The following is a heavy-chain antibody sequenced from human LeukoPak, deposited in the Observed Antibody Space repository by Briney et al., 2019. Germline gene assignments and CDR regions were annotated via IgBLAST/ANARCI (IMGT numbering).Heavy chain of an antibody. CDR1: GFTFSSYS. Sequence: PGGSLRLSCAASGFTFSSYSMNWVRQAPGKGLEWVSYISSSSSTIYYADSVKGRFTISRDNAKNSLYLQMNSLRAEDTAVYYCARDRLAVADPAWFDPWGQGTLVTVSS. D-gene: IGHD6-19*01. V-gene: IGHV3-48*01. J-gene: IGHJ5*02. CDR2: ISSSSSTI. CDR3: ARDRLAVADPAWFDP.